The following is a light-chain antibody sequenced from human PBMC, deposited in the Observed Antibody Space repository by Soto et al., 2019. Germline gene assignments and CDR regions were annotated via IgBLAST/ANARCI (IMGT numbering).Light chain of an antibody. CDR3: QQYYSTPLS. CDR2: WAS. V-gene: IGKV4-1*01. J-gene: IGKJ4*01. Sequence: DIVMTQSPDSLAVSLGERATINCKSSQRVLYSSNNKNYLAWYQQKPGQPPKLLIYWASTRESGVPDRFSGSGSGTDFTLTISSLQAEDVAVYYCQQYYSTPLSFGGGTKVGIK. CDR1: QRVLYSSNNKNY.